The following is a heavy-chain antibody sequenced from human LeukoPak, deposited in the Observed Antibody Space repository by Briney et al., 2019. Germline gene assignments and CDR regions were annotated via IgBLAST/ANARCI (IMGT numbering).Heavy chain of an antibody. Sequence: GGSLRLSCAASGFTFSSFSMIWVRQAPGKGLEWVSSTSSSSAYTFYAESGKGRFTISRDNAKNSLFLQMNSLRAEDTAVYYCARDSLMAAAGEGYYFDYWGQGTLVTVSS. V-gene: IGHV3-21*01. D-gene: IGHD6-13*01. J-gene: IGHJ4*02. CDR1: GFTFSSFS. CDR2: TSSSSAYT. CDR3: ARDSLMAAAGEGYYFDY.